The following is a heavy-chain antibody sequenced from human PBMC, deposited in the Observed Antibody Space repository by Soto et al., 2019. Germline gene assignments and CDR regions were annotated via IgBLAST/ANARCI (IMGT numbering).Heavy chain of an antibody. V-gene: IGHV1-58*02. Sequence: GASVKVSCKASGFTFTSSAMQWVRQARGQRLEWIGWIVVGSGNTNYAQKFQERVTITRDMSTSTAYMELSSLRSEDTAVYYCAADPRYSGYDFWSGSNWFDPWGQGTLVTVSS. D-gene: IGHD3-3*01. J-gene: IGHJ5*02. CDR1: GFTFTSSA. CDR2: IVVGSGNT. CDR3: AADPRYSGYDFWSGSNWFDP.